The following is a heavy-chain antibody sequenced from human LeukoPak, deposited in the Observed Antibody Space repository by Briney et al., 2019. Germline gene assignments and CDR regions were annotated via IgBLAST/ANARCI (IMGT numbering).Heavy chain of an antibody. J-gene: IGHJ4*02. CDR2: IKQDGSEK. Sequence: GGSLRLSCAASGFTFSSYWMSWVRQAPGKGLEWVANIKQDGSEKYYVDSVKGRFTISRDNAKNSLYPQMNSLRAEDTAVYYCAVVDTAMELSLWGQGTLVTVSS. CDR3: AVVDTAMELSL. CDR1: GFTFSSYW. V-gene: IGHV3-7*01. D-gene: IGHD5-18*01.